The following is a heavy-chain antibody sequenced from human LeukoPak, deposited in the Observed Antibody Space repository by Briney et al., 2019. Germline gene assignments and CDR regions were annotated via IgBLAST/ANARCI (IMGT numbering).Heavy chain of an antibody. CDR2: IWYDGSSR. V-gene: IGHV3-33*01. D-gene: IGHD6-19*01. CDR3: ARPYYSSAWYGDAFDV. J-gene: IGHJ3*01. CDR1: GFTFSDYG. Sequence: PGRSLRLSCAASGFTFSDYGMHWVHQAPGKGLEWMAVIWYDGSSRYFADSVKGRFTISRDNSKNTLFLQMNSLRVEDTAVYYCARPYYSSAWYGDAFDVWGQGTLVAVSS.